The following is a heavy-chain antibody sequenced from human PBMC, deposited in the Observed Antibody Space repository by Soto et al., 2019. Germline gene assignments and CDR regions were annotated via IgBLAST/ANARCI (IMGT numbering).Heavy chain of an antibody. CDR1: RYTFTSYG. CDR2: ISAYNGNT. D-gene: IGHD6-13*01. Sequence: AAVKVSCKASRYTFTSYGISWVRQAPGRGLEWMGWISAYNGNTNYAQKLQGRVTMTTDTSTSTAYMKLRSLRSDDTAVYYCAREIAAVDDRYSAEGWYYGMDVWGQGTTVTVSS. J-gene: IGHJ6*02. V-gene: IGHV1-18*04. CDR3: AREIAAVDDRYSAEGWYYGMDV.